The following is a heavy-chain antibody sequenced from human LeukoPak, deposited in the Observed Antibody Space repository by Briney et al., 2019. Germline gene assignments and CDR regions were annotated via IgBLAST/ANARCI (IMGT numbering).Heavy chain of an antibody. V-gene: IGHV4-4*07. CDR2: IYTSGTI. CDR3: ARGYSSSWYYNWFDP. J-gene: IGHJ5*02. CDR1: GGSISSYY. D-gene: IGHD6-13*01. Sequence: PSGTLSLTCTVSGGSISSYYWSWIRQPAGTALEWIGRIYTSGTITYNPSLKSRVTISVDTSTNQFSLKLSSVTATDTALYYCARGYSSSWYYNWFDPWGQGTLVTVSS.